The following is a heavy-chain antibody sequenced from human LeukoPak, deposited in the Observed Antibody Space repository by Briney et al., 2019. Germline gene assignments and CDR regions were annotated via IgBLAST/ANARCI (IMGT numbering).Heavy chain of an antibody. CDR2: IHHIGST. J-gene: IGHJ3*02. CDR3: ARTMVRGDLAFDI. V-gene: IGHV4-4*02. D-gene: IGHD3-10*01. Sequence: SETLSLTCAVNGDSISSNNWWSWVRQPPGKGLEWIGEIHHIGSTNYNPSLKSRITISVDTSKNQFSLKLSSVTAADTAVYFCARTMVRGDLAFDIWGQGTMVTVSS. CDR1: GDSISSNNW.